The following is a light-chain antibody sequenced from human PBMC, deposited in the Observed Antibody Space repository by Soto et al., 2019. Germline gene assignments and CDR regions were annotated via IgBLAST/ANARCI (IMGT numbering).Light chain of an antibody. CDR1: QSVSSSY. CDR3: QHYGSSPL. CDR2: GAS. Sequence: EIVLTQSPGTLSLSPGERATLSCRASQSVSSSYLAWYQQKPGQAPRLLIYGASSRATGIPDRFSGRGSGTDFTLTISRLEPEDFAVYYGQHYGSSPLFGPGTKVDIK. V-gene: IGKV3-20*01. J-gene: IGKJ3*01.